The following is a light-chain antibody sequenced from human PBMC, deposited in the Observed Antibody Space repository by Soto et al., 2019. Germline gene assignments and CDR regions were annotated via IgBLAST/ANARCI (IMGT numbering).Light chain of an antibody. Sequence: DIQMTQSPSSLSASVGDRVTITCRASQGISSYFAWYQQKPGKVPKLLIYAASSLQAGVPSRFSGSGSGTEFTLTISSLQPEDVANYYCQKYDSAPRTFGQGTNVEIK. CDR1: QGISSY. J-gene: IGKJ1*01. CDR3: QKYDSAPRT. CDR2: AAS. V-gene: IGKV1-27*01.